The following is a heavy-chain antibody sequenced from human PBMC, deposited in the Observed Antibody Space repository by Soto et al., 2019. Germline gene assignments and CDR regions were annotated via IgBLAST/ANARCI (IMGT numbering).Heavy chain of an antibody. D-gene: IGHD2-8*01. V-gene: IGHV4-4*02. Sequence: SETLSLTCAVSGDSINSSHWWNWVRQPPGKGLEWIGQISHSGSTNYNPSLTSRVTISVDKSKNHFSLKLTSVTAEDTAVYYCVSWVSAHFDYWGQGTLVTVSS. J-gene: IGHJ4*02. CDR1: GDSINSSHW. CDR2: ISHSGST. CDR3: VSWVSAHFDY.